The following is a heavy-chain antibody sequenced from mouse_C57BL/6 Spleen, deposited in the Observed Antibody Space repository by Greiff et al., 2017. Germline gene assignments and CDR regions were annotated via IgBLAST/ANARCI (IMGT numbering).Heavy chain of an antibody. D-gene: IGHD2-3*01. CDR2: IDPNSGGT. V-gene: IGHV1-72*01. CDR1: GYTFTSYW. J-gene: IGHJ1*03. Sequence: QVQLQQPGAELVKPGASVKLSCKASGYTFTSYWMHWVKQRPGRGLEGIGRIDPNSGGTKYNEKFKSKATLTVDKPSSTAYMQLCSLTSEDSAVYYCARWLLQWYFDVWGTGTTVTVSS. CDR3: ARWLLQWYFDV.